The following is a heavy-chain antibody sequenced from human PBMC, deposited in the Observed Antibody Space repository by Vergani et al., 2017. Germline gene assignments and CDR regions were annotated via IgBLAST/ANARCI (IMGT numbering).Heavy chain of an antibody. V-gene: IGHV4-34*01. CDR2: INHSGST. CDR1: GGSFSGYY. Sequence: QVQLQQWGAGLLKPSETLSLTCAVYGGSFSGYYWSWIRQPPGKGLEWIGEINHSGSTNYNPSLKSRVTISVDTSKNQFSLKLSSVTAADTAVYYCARARDIVATIFREGGSSIDYWGQGTLVTVSS. CDR3: ARARDIVATIFREGGSSIDY. J-gene: IGHJ4*02. D-gene: IGHD5-12*01.